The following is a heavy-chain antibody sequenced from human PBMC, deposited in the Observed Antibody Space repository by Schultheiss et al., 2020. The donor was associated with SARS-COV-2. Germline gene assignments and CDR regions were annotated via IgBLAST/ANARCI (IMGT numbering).Heavy chain of an antibody. CDR3: ARLKLVAGTHFDY. Sequence: SETLSLTCTVSGGSISSGGYYWGWIRQPPGKGLEWIGNIYYTGSTYYNPSLKSRVTISVDTSKNQFSLKLSSVTAADTAVYYCARLKLVAGTHFDYWGQGTLVTVSS. CDR1: GGSISSGGYY. CDR2: IYYTGST. D-gene: IGHD6-19*01. V-gene: IGHV4-39*01. J-gene: IGHJ4*02.